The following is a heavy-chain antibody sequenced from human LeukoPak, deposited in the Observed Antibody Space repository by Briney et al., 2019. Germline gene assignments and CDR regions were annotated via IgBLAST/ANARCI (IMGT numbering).Heavy chain of an antibody. CDR1: GFTVSSNY. V-gene: IGHV3-66*04. CDR3: ARPQGYFAANFDY. J-gene: IGHJ4*02. CDR2: IYSGGST. Sequence: AGGSLRLSCAASGFTVSSNYMSWVRQAPGKGLEWVSVIYSGGSTYYADSVKGRFTISRDNSKNTLYLQMNSLRGEDTAVFYCARPQGYFAANFDYWGQGTLVTVSS. D-gene: IGHD3-22*01.